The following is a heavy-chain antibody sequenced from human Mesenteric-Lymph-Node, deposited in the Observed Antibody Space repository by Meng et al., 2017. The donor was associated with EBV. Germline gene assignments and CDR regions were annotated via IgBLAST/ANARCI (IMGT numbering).Heavy chain of an antibody. D-gene: IGHD3-10*01. CDR2: IYYSGST. CDR3: ARHVLQRGWFDP. V-gene: IGHV4-39*01. J-gene: IGHJ5*02. Sequence: QMQVEGAGPGRGTLSASLALTWTVSVGSISSSSYYWGWIRQPPGKGLEWIGSIYYSGSTYYNPSLKSRVTISVDTSKNQFSLKLSSVTAADTAVYYCARHVLQRGWFDPWGQGTLVTVSS. CDR1: VGSISSSSYY.